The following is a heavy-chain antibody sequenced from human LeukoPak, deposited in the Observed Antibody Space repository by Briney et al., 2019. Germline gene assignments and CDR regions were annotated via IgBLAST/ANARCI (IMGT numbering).Heavy chain of an antibody. Sequence: GGSLRLSCAASGFTFSSYWMHWVRQAPGKGLVWVSRINSDGSSTSYADSVKGRFTISRDNAKNTLYLQMNSLRAEDTAVYYCARIPYCSSTNCYPSDYWGQGTLVTVSP. CDR1: GFTFSSYW. J-gene: IGHJ4*02. CDR3: ARIPYCSSTNCYPSDY. CDR2: INSDGSST. V-gene: IGHV3-74*01. D-gene: IGHD2-2*01.